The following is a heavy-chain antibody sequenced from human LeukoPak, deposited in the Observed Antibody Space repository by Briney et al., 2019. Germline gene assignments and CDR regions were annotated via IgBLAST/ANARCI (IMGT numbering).Heavy chain of an antibody. Sequence: SETLSLTCTVSGGSISSYYWSWIRQPPGKVLEWIGYIYYSGSTNCNPSLKSRVTISVDTSKNQFSLKLSSVTAADTAVYYCARVLTVTTWDYYYGMDVWGQGTTVTVSS. V-gene: IGHV4-59*01. CDR2: IYYSGST. CDR1: GGSISSYY. CDR3: ARVLTVTTWDYYYGMDV. D-gene: IGHD4-17*01. J-gene: IGHJ6*02.